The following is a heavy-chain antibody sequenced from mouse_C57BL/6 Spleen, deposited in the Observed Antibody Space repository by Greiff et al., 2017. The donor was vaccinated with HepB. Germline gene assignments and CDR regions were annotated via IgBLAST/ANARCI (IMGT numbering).Heavy chain of an antibody. CDR2: IRNKANGYTT. CDR1: GFTFTDYY. J-gene: IGHJ3*01. CDR3: ARSYSNAWFAY. D-gene: IGHD2-5*01. V-gene: IGHV7-3*01. Sequence: EVQLVESGGGLVQPGGSLSLSCAASGFTFTDYYMSWVRQPPGKALEWVGFIRNKANGYTTEYSASVKGRFTISRDNSQSILYLQMNALRAEDSATYYCARSYSNAWFAYWGQGTLVTVSA.